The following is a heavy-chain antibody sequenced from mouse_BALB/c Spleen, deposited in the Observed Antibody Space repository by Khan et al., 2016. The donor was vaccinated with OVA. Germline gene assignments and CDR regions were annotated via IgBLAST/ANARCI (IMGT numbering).Heavy chain of an antibody. J-gene: IGHJ1*01. CDR1: GISITSGNYR. Sequence: EVKLQESGPGLVKPSQTVSLTCTVTGISITSGNYRWSWIRQFPGNKLEWIGNIYYSGTVTYNPSLTSRTTITRDTSKNQFFLEMNALTAEETATYYCARDYGSLYWYFDVWGAGTTVTVSS. D-gene: IGHD1-1*01. CDR2: IYYSGTV. V-gene: IGHV3-5*02. CDR3: ARDYGSLYWYFDV.